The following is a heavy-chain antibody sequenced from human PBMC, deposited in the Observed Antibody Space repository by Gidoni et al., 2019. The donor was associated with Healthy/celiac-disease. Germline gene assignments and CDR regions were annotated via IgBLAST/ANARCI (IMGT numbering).Heavy chain of an antibody. Sequence: EVQLVESGGGLVQPGGSLRLSCAASGFTFSSYDMHWVRQATGKGLEWVSAIGTAGDTYYPGSVKGRCTISRENAKNSLYLQMNSLRAGDTAVYYCARGKPDREAFDIWGQGTMVTVSS. J-gene: IGHJ3*02. CDR3: ARGKPDREAFDI. CDR2: IGTAGDT. CDR1: GFTFSSYD. V-gene: IGHV3-13*01.